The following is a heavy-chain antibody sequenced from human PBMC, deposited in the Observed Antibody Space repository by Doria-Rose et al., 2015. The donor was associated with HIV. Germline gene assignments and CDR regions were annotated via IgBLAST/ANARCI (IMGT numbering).Heavy chain of an antibody. J-gene: IGHJ4*02. CDR3: ARIKSSRWYHKYYVDF. CDR1: GVSLSSPGMG. Sequence: VTLKESGPVLVKPTGTLTLTCTVSGVSLSSPGMGVSWIRQPPGKALEWLANIFSDDARSYKTSLKSRLNISRGTAKSQVVLTMTDMDPVDTATYYCARIKSSRWYHKYYVDFWGQGTLVIVSA. V-gene: IGHV2-26*01. CDR2: IFSDDAR. D-gene: IGHD6-13*01.